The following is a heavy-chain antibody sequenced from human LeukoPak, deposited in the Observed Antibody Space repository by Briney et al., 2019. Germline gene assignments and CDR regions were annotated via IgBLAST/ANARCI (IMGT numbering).Heavy chain of an antibody. Sequence: LXXXXAASXFSLXAYXMNWVREAPGKXLEWGSSISYTGTYIYYADSVKGRFTISRDNAQNSLYLQMNSLRAEDTAIYYCVRDRGTYRPIDYWGQGTLVTVSS. V-gene: IGHV3-21*04. CDR1: XFSLXAYX. CDR3: VRDRGTYRPIDY. D-gene: IGHD1-26*01. CDR2: ISYTGTYI. J-gene: IGHJ4*02.